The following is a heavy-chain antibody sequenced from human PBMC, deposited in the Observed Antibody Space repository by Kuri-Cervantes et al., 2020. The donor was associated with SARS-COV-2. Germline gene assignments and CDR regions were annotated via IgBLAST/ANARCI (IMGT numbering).Heavy chain of an antibody. Sequence: ASVKVSCKASGYTFPSYGINWVRQAPGQGLEWMGWISVYTAKTNYTQKIQGRVTMTTDTSTSTAYMELRSLRSDDTAVYYCARGLAAAFGVDYWGQGTLVTVSS. D-gene: IGHD6-13*01. J-gene: IGHJ4*02. CDR3: ARGLAAAFGVDY. CDR2: ISVYTAKT. CDR1: GYTFPSYG. V-gene: IGHV1-18*04.